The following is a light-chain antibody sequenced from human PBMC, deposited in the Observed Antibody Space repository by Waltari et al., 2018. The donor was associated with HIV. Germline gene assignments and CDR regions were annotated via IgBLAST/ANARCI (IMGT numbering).Light chain of an antibody. J-gene: IGKJ2*01. CDR3: QQSYLTYT. V-gene: IGKV1-39*01. Sequence: IQMTQSPSSLSASVGDRVTITCRASQSVSRYLNWYQQKPGKPPKLVIYGASNLQAGVPSRFSGSGSGTDFTLTIISLQPEEFATYYCQQSYLTYTFGQGTKLQI. CDR1: QSVSRY. CDR2: GAS.